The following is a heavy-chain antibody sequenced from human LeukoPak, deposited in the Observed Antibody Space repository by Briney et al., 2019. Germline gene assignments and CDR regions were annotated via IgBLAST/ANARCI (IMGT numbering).Heavy chain of an antibody. CDR2: ISGSGGST. D-gene: IGHD3-10*01. J-gene: IGHJ3*02. CDR1: GFTFSSYA. CDR3: AKDREYYGSGTDAFDI. Sequence: PGGSLRLSCAASGFTFSSYAMSWVRQAPGKELEWVSAISGSGGSTYYADSVKGRFAISRDNSKNTLYLQMNSLRAEDTAVYYCAKDREYYGSGTDAFDIWGKGTMVTVSS. V-gene: IGHV3-23*01.